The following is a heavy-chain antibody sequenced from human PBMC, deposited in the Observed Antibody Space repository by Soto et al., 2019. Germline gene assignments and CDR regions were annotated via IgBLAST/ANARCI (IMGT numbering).Heavy chain of an antibody. D-gene: IGHD2-2*01. V-gene: IGHV1-18*01. CDR2: ISAYNGNT. Sequence: ASVRVSCKASGYTFTSYGISWVRQAPGQGLAWMGWISAYNGNTNYAQKLQGRVTMTTDTSTSTAYMELRSLRSDDTAVYYCAREDIVVVPAAYYGMDVWGQGTTVTVSS. J-gene: IGHJ6*02. CDR1: GYTFTSYG. CDR3: AREDIVVVPAAYYGMDV.